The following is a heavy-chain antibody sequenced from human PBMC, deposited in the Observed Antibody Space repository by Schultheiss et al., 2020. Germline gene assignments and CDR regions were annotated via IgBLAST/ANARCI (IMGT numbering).Heavy chain of an antibody. CDR2: IYYSGST. Sequence: SQPLSLTCTVSGGSISSYYWSWIRQPPGKGLEWIGSIYYSGSTYYNPSLKSRVTISVDTSKNQFSLKLSSVTAADTAVYYCARRAGTTWDYWGQGTLVTVSS. J-gene: IGHJ4*02. CDR3: ARRAGTTWDY. V-gene: IGHV4-59*04. D-gene: IGHD1-1*01. CDR1: GGSISSYY.